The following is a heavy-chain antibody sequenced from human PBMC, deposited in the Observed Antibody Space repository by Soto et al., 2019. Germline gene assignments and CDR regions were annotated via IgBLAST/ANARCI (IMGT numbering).Heavy chain of an antibody. Sequence: GVSLRLSCAASGFTFSSYGMHWVRQAPGKGLEWVAVISYDGSNKYYADSVKGRFTISRDNSKNTLYLQMNSLRAEDTAVYYCAKDFFWGDIVVVPAAPLDYWGQGTLVTVSS. D-gene: IGHD2-2*01. CDR1: GFTFSSYG. CDR2: ISYDGSNK. J-gene: IGHJ4*02. V-gene: IGHV3-30*18. CDR3: AKDFFWGDIVVVPAAPLDY.